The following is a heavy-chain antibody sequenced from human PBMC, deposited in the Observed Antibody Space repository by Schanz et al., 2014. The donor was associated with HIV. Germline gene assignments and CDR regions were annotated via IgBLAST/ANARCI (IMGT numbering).Heavy chain of an antibody. D-gene: IGHD2-2*02. CDR2: MNPNSGNT. V-gene: IGHV1-8*01. J-gene: IGHJ5*02. Sequence: QVQLVQSGAEVKKPGASVKVSCKASGYTFTSYDIHWVRQATGQGLEWMGWMNPNSGNTGYAQKFQGRVTMTRDTSISTAYMEMRRLRSDDTAVYYCARDVSVDCTGINNCYTRKWFDPWGQGTLVTVSS. CDR1: GYTFTSYD. CDR3: ARDVSVDCTGINNCYTRKWFDP.